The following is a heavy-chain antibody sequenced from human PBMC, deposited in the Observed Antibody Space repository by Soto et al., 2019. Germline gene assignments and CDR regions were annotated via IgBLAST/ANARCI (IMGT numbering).Heavy chain of an antibody. J-gene: IGHJ3*02. CDR1: GGSVGTGAYY. D-gene: IGHD3-9*01. V-gene: IGHV4-61*08. Sequence: SETLSLTCRVSGGSVGTGAYYWSWIRQPPGKGLEWIGYTLYSGSPNYNPSLQSLQSRVTISVDTSRNQFSLRLTSVTAADTALYCCARHDYYHRTFDIWGQGTLVTVSS. CDR3: ARHDYYHRTFDI. CDR2: TLYSGSP.